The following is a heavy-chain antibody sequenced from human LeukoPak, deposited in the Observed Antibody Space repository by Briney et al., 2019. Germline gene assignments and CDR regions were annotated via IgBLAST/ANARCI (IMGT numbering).Heavy chain of an antibody. CDR3: ARTPTRSIRILRWPSVEYYFDY. CDR2: IIPIFGTA. V-gene: IGHV1-69*13. Sequence: SVKVSCKASGGTFSSYAISWVRQAPGQGLEWMGGIIPIFGTANYAQKFQGRVTITADESTSTAYMELSRLRSDDTAVYYCARTPTRSIRILRWPSVEYYFDYWGQGTLVTVSS. D-gene: IGHD4-23*01. J-gene: IGHJ4*02. CDR1: GGTFSSYA.